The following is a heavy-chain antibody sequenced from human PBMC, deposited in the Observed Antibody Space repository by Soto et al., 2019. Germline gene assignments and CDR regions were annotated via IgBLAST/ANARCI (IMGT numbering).Heavy chain of an antibody. D-gene: IGHD3-9*01. J-gene: IGHJ4*02. CDR3: ARSGYDILTGYHSFDY. V-gene: IGHV4-59*01. CDR2: IYYSGST. CDR1: GGSISSYD. Sequence: SETLSLTCTVSGGSISSYDWSWIRQPPGKGLEWIGYIYYSGSTNYNPSLKSRVTISVDTSKNQFSLKLSSVTAADTAVYYCARSGYDILTGYHSFDYWAQGTLVNVSS.